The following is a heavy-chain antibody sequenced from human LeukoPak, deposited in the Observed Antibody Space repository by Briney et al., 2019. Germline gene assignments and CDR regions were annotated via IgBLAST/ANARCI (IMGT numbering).Heavy chain of an antibody. V-gene: IGHV3-21*01. J-gene: IGHJ4*02. CDR3: ARGIAAAGYLDY. CDR2: ISSSSSYI. D-gene: IGHD6-13*01. Sequence: XXVXQXXXXXXXWVSSISSSSSYIYYADSVKGRFTISRDNAKNSLYLQMNSLRAEDTAVYYCARGIAAAGYLDYWGQGTLVTVSS.